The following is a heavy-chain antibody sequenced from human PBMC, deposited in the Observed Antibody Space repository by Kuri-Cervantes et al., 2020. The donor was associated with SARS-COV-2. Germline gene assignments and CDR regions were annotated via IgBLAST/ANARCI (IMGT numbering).Heavy chain of an antibody. CDR1: GGSISSYY. V-gene: IGHV4-59*08. D-gene: IGHD6-19*01. CDR2: IYYSGST. CDR3: ARQGSSGWYLGY. Sequence: GSLRLSCTVSGGSISSYYWSWIRQPPGKGLEWIGYIYYSGSTSYNPSLKSRVTISVDTSKNQFSLKLSSVTAADTAVYYCARQGSSGWYLGYWGQGTLVTVSS. J-gene: IGHJ4*02.